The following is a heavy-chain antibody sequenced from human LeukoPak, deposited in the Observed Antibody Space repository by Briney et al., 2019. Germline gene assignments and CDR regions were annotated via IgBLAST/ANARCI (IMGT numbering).Heavy chain of an antibody. Sequence: ASVKVSCKASGYSFTSHYMHWVRQAPGQGLEWLGLINPSGSSTLYAQKFQGRVTMTRDMSTTTDYMELSSLRSEDTAVYYCARGVFGLKMATLPNYFDYWGQGGLVTVSS. V-gene: IGHV1-46*01. CDR1: GYSFTSHY. D-gene: IGHD5-24*01. J-gene: IGHJ4*02. CDR3: ARGVFGLKMATLPNYFDY. CDR2: INPSGSST.